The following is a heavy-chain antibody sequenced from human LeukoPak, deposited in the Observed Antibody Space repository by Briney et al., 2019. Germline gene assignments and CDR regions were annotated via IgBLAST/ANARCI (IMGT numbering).Heavy chain of an antibody. CDR1: GFTFSNYA. V-gene: IGHV3-30*14. Sequence: GTSLRLSCAASGFTFSNYAMHWVRQAPGKGLEWVAFIRYDGSNKYYADSVKGRFTISRDNSKNMVYLQMNSLRGDDTAVYYCAGVLRGAFDIWGQGKMVAVSS. CDR2: IRYDGSNK. J-gene: IGHJ3*02. CDR3: AGVLRGAFDI.